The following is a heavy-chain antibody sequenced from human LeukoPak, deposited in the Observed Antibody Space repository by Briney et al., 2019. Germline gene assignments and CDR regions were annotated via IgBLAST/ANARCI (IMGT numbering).Heavy chain of an antibody. J-gene: IGHJ6*03. D-gene: IGHD4-11*01. CDR2: ISYSGST. CDR1: ADSISSGGYS. Sequence: SETLSLTCAVSADSISSGGYSWSWIRQPPGKGLEWIGSISYSGSTYYNPSLKSRVTISVDTSKNQFSLKLSSVTAADTAVYYCARATTEVTYYYYYYMDVWGKGTTVTVSS. CDR3: ARATTEVTYYYYYYMDV. V-gene: IGHV4-39*07.